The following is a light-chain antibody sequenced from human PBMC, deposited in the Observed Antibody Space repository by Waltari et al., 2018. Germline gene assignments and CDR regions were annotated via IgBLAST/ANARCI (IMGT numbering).Light chain of an antibody. CDR3: QQYNNWPPWT. CDR2: GAS. V-gene: IGKV3-15*01. Sequence: EIVMTQSTATLSVSLGESATLSCRASQSVRNNLVWYQQKPGQAPRLLNYGASTRVTGIPARFSGSGSGTEFTLTISSLQSEDFAVYYCQQYNNWPPWTFGQGTKVEIK. J-gene: IGKJ1*01. CDR1: QSVRNN.